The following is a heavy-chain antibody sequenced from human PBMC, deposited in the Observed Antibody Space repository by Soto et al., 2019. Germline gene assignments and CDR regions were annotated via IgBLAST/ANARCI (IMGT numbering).Heavy chain of an antibody. J-gene: IGHJ5*02. D-gene: IGHD3-10*01. Sequence: PSETLSLICAVSGGSISSGGYSWSWIRQPPGKGLEWIGYIYHSGSTYYNPSLKSRVTISVDRSKNQFSLKLSSVTAADTAVYYCASLSVTMVRGAAYNWFDPWGQGTLVTVSS. CDR2: IYHSGST. CDR1: GGSISSGGYS. CDR3: ASLSVTMVRGAAYNWFDP. V-gene: IGHV4-30-2*01.